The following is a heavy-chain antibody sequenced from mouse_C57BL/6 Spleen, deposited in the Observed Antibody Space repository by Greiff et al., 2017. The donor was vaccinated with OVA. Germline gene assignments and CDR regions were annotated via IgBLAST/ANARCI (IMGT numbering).Heavy chain of an antibody. Sequence: EVKLMESGPELVKPGASVKMSCKASGYTFTDYNMHWVKQSHGKSLEWIGYINPNNGGTSYNQKFKGKATLTVNKSSSTAYMELRSLTSEDSAVYYCVTGTLFDYWGQGTTLTVSS. V-gene: IGHV1-22*01. J-gene: IGHJ2*01. CDR1: GYTFTDYN. D-gene: IGHD4-1*01. CDR2: INPNNGGT. CDR3: VTGTLFDY.